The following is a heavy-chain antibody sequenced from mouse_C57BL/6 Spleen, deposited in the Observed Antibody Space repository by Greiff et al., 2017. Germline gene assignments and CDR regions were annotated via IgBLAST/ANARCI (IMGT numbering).Heavy chain of an antibody. CDR3: AKGLDNYGGSYFDY. Sequence: QVQLQQPGAELVRPGSSVKLSCKASGYTFTSYWLDWVKQRPGQGLEWIGNIYPSNSETHYNQKFKDKATLTVDNSSSTAYMQLSSLTSEDPAVYYCAKGLDNYGGSYFDYWGQGTTLTVSS. J-gene: IGHJ2*01. CDR1: GYTFTSYW. D-gene: IGHD1-1*01. CDR2: IYPSNSET. V-gene: IGHV1-61*01.